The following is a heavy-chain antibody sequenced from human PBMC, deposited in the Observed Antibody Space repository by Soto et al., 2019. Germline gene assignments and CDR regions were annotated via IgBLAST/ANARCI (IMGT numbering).Heavy chain of an antibody. CDR2: IYYSGTT. Sequence: PSETLSLTCTVSGGSIKMGGYYWGWIRQPPGKGLEWLATIYYSGTTYYNPSLKSRLTISVDTSKNHFSLDLSSVTAADTAFYDCARLAYREYSTWGPGTLVTVAS. J-gene: IGHJ4*02. CDR3: ARLAYREYST. V-gene: IGHV4-39*02. D-gene: IGHD4-4*01. CDR1: GGSIKMGGYY.